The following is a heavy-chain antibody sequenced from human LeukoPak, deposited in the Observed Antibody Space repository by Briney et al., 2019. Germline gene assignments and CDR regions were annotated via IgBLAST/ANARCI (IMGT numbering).Heavy chain of an antibody. D-gene: IGHD2-2*01. CDR1: GFPFSSYA. J-gene: IGHJ3*01. Sequence: SGGSLRLSCAASGFPFSSYAMSWVRQAPGKGLEWVSVVSGSGGGTYYADSVKGRFTISGDNSKNTVYLQMNSLRAEDTALYYCAKDISVGIVAEPVAMVSPLDVWGQGTMVTVSS. V-gene: IGHV3-23*01. CDR2: VSGSGGGT. CDR3: AKDISVGIVAEPVAMVSPLDV.